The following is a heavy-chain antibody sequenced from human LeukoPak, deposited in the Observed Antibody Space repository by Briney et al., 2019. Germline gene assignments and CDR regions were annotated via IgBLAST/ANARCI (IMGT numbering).Heavy chain of an antibody. D-gene: IGHD2-15*01. CDR1: GFTFSSYA. Sequence: GGSLRLSCAASGFTFSSYARSWVRQAPGKGLEWVSAISGSGGSTYYADSEKGRFTISRDNSKNTLYLQMNSLRAEVTAVYYCAKDRGGGSCCRAFDIWGQGTMVTVSS. CDR3: AKDRGGGSCCRAFDI. J-gene: IGHJ3*02. V-gene: IGHV3-23*01. CDR2: ISGSGGST.